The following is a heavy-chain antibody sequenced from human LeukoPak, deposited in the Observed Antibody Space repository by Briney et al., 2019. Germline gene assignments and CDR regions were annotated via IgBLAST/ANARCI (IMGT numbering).Heavy chain of an antibody. V-gene: IGHV3-23*01. J-gene: IGHJ4*02. D-gene: IGHD4-17*01. CDR1: GFTFSSYG. CDR3: AKRRSGDYPSFDY. CDR2: ISGSGGDT. Sequence: GGSLRLSCAGSGFTFSSYGKSWVRQAPGKGLEWVSGISGSGGDTYYGDSVKGRFTISRDNSKNTLYLQMNSLRAEDTAVYYCAKRRSGDYPSFDYWGQGTLVTVSS.